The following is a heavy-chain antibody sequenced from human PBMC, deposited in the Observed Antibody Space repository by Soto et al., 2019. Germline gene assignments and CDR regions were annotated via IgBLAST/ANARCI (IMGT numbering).Heavy chain of an antibody. J-gene: IGHJ5*02. D-gene: IGHD1-1*01. CDR2: IYYSGST. CDR1: GGSISSYY. V-gene: IGHV4-59*01. Sequence: SETLSLTCTVSGGSISSYYWSWIRQPPGKGLEWIGYIYYSGSTNYNPSLKSRVTISVDTSKNQFSLKLSSVTAADTAVYYCARRIKQTGARGCWFDPWGQGTLVTVSS. CDR3: ARRIKQTGARGCWFDP.